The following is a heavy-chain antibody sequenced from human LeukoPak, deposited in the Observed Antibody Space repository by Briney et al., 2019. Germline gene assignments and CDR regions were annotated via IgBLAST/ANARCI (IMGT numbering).Heavy chain of an antibody. D-gene: IGHD2-21*02. Sequence: GGSLRLSCAASGFTFSHYSLNWVRQAPGKGLEWLSSISDRSSDIYYADSVKGRFTISRDNAKNSVYLQINSLRTEDTAVYYCAGEPVTDDNYYYGLDVWGQGTAVTVSS. CDR2: ISDRSSDI. J-gene: IGHJ6*02. CDR1: GFTFSHYS. V-gene: IGHV3-21*01. CDR3: AGEPVTDDNYYYGLDV.